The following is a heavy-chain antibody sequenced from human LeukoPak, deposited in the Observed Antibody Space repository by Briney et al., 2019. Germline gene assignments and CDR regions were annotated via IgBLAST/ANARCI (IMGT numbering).Heavy chain of an antibody. CDR3: ARSGYCSSTTCPGGYFQH. D-gene: IGHD2-2*01. Sequence: GASVKVSCTASGYTFTSYAMHWVRQAPGQRLEWMGWINAGNGNTKYSQTFQGRVTITRDTSASTAYMELSSLRSEDTAVYYCARSGYCSSTTCPGGYFQHWGQGTLDTVSS. J-gene: IGHJ1*01. CDR2: INAGNGNT. CDR1: GYTFTSYA. V-gene: IGHV1-3*01.